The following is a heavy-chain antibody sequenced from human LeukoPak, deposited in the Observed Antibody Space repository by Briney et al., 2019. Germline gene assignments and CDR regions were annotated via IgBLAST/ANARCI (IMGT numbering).Heavy chain of an antibody. J-gene: IGHJ3*02. CDR1: GFTFDDYG. Sequence: GGSLRLSCAASGFTFDDYGMSWVRQAPGKGLEWVSGINWNGGSTGYADSVKGRFTISRDNAKNSLYLQMNSLRAEDMAFYYCAKGHSSGLGDAFDIWGQGTMVTVSS. CDR3: AKGHSSGLGDAFDI. V-gene: IGHV3-20*04. D-gene: IGHD3-22*01. CDR2: INWNGGST.